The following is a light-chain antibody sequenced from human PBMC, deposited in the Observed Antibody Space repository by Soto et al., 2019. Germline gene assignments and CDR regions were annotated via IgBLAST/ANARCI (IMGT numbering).Light chain of an antibody. J-gene: IGKJ1*01. CDR2: AAS. Sequence: EIVLTHSPATLSLSPGERATLSFSSSPSVSSSYLVWHQQKPGQAPRLLIYAASRRATGIPDRFSGSGSGTDFTLTISRLEPEDFAVYYCQQYGSSPWTFGQGTKVDIK. CDR1: PSVSSSY. CDR3: QQYGSSPWT. V-gene: IGKV3-20*01.